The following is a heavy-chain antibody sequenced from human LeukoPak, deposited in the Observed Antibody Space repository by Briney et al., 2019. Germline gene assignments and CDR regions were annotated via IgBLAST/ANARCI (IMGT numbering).Heavy chain of an antibody. J-gene: IGHJ4*02. CDR1: GFTVSSNY. V-gene: IGHV3-66*01. D-gene: IGHD6-13*01. CDR2: IYSGDSR. Sequence: PGGSLRLSCVVSGFTVSSNYISWVRQAPGKGLEWVSVIYSGDSRYYADSVKGRFTVSRDNAKNSLYLQMNSLRAEDTAVYYCARIGSGWYYFDYWGQGTLVTVSS. CDR3: ARIGSGWYYFDY.